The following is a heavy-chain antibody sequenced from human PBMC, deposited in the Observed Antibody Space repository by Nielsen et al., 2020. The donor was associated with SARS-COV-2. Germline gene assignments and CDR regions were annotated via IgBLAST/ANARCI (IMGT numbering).Heavy chain of an antibody. J-gene: IGHJ4*02. Sequence: SETLSLTCTVSGGSISSGGYYWSWTRQHPGKGLEWIGYIYYSGSTYYNPSLKSRVTISVDTSKNQFSLKLSSVTAADTAVYYCARQTAVTMIVVVITRYFDYWGQGTLVTVSS. V-gene: IGHV4-39*01. CDR2: IYYSGST. D-gene: IGHD3-22*01. CDR1: GGSISSGGYY. CDR3: ARQTAVTMIVVVITRYFDY.